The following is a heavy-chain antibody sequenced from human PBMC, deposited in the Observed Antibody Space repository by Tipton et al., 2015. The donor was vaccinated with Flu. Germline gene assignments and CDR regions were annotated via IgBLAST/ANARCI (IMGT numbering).Heavy chain of an antibody. CDR3: ARHGDGWELIWFDP. J-gene: IGHJ5*02. Sequence: GLVKPSETLSLTCTVSGGSISSYYWSWIRQPPGKGLEWIGSIYYSGSTNYNPSLKSRVTISVDTSKNQFSLKLNSVTAADTAVYYCARHGDGWELIWFDPWGQGTLVTVSS. V-gene: IGHV4-59*08. CDR2: IYYSGST. CDR1: GGSISSYY. D-gene: IGHD1-26*01.